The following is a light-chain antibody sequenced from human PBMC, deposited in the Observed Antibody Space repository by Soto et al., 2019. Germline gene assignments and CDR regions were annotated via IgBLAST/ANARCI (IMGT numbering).Light chain of an antibody. CDR2: AVS. CDR3: SSYADTNNLL. V-gene: IGLV2-8*01. Sequence: QSALTQPRSVSGSPGQSVAISCTGTSGDVGGYKYVSWYQQHPGKAPKLMIYAVSERPSGVPDRFSGSKSGNTASLTVSGLQAEDEADYYCSSYADTNNLLFGGGTKLTVL. CDR1: SGDVGGYKY. J-gene: IGLJ2*01.